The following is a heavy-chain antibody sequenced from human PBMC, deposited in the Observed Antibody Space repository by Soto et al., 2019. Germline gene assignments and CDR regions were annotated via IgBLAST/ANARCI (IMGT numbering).Heavy chain of an antibody. CDR2: MNPNSGNT. D-gene: IGHD3-3*01. V-gene: IGHV1-8*02. Sequence: ASVKVSCKASGYTFTSYGISWVRQAPGQGLEWMGWMNPNSGNTGYAQKFQGRVTMTRNTSISTAYMELSSLRSEDTAVYYCARVGFWSGYSNNNWFDPWGQGTLVTVSS. CDR3: ARVGFWSGYSNNNWFDP. J-gene: IGHJ5*02. CDR1: GYTFTSYG.